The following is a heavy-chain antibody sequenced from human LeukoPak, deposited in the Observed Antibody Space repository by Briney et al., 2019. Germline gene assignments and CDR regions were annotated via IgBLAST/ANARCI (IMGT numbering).Heavy chain of an antibody. CDR1: GASISDSY. D-gene: IGHD4-23*01. V-gene: IGHV4-4*07. Sequence: SETLSLTCTVSGASISDSYWSWIRQPAGKGLEWIGRLYPSVSTSYNASLRSRVAMSVDTSRNEIYLTLNDVTGADTAVYYCARSDCYGGNCYTFRFDRWGQGIKVLVSS. J-gene: IGHJ5*02. CDR3: ARSDCYGGNCYTFRFDR. CDR2: LYPSVST.